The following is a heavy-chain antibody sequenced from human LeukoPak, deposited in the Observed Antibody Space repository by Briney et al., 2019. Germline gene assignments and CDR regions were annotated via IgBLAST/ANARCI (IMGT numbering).Heavy chain of an antibody. CDR2: IYTSGST. CDR3: ARDHYDSSGYYYNYYYYMDV. J-gene: IGHJ6*03. V-gene: IGHV4-4*07. CDR1: GGSISSYY. Sequence: SETLSHTCTDSGGSISSYYWSGIRQPAGKGLEWIGRIYTSGSTNYNPSLKSRVTISVDTSKNQFSLKLSSVTAADTAVYYCARDHYDSSGYYYNYYYYMDVWGKGTTVTISS. D-gene: IGHD3-22*01.